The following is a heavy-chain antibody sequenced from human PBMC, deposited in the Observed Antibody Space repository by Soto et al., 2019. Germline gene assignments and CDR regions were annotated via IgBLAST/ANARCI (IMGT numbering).Heavy chain of an antibody. D-gene: IGHD2-2*01. J-gene: IGHJ4*02. Sequence: QVQLVQSGAEVTRPGASVKVSCKASGYSFISHYIHWVRQAPGQGLEWMGFINPSGGSATLAQKFQGRVTMTRDTSTSTVYMELSSLRSEDAAVYYCARDYLSSKLSRSYFDFWGQGTLVTVSS. CDR3: ARDYLSSKLSRSYFDF. V-gene: IGHV1-46*01. CDR1: GYSFISHY. CDR2: INPSGGSA.